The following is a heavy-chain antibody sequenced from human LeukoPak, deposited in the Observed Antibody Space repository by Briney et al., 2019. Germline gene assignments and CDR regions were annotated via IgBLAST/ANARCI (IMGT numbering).Heavy chain of an antibody. CDR3: ARALYDFWSGIYYYYYGMDV. CDR2: IKQDGSEK. V-gene: IGHV3-7*03. D-gene: IGHD3-3*01. CDR1: GFTFSSYW. Sequence: GGSLRLSCAASGFTFSSYWMSWVRQAPGKGLEWVANIKQDGSEKYYVDSVKGRFTISRDNAKNSLYPQMNSLRAEDTAVYYCARALYDFWSGIYYYYYGMDVWGQGTTVTVSS. J-gene: IGHJ6*02.